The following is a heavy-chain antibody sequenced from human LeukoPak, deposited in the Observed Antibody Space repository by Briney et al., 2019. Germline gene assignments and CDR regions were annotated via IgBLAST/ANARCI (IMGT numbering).Heavy chain of an antibody. V-gene: IGHV3-74*01. CDR3: VRESGSGSQIDY. Sequence: PGGSLRLSCAASGFPFSDTWMSWVRQAPGKGLVWVSRINSDGSGTSYADSVKGRFTISRDNAKNTLYLQMNSLRDDDTAVYYCVRESGSGSQIDYWGQGTLVTVSS. CDR1: GFPFSDTW. D-gene: IGHD3-10*01. CDR2: INSDGSGT. J-gene: IGHJ4*02.